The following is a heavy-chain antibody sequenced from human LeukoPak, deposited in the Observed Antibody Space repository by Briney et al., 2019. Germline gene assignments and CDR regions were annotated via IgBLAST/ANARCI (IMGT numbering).Heavy chain of an antibody. CDR1: GFTFSRYW. Sequence: GGSLRLSCAASGFTFSRYWMHWVRQAPGKGLVWVSRINTDGSTTIYADSVKGRFTISRDNAKNTLYLQMNSLRAEDTAVHYCARDDRHYGSGAAFDIWGQGTMVTVSS. J-gene: IGHJ3*02. CDR2: INTDGSTT. CDR3: ARDDRHYGSGAAFDI. D-gene: IGHD3-10*01. V-gene: IGHV3-74*01.